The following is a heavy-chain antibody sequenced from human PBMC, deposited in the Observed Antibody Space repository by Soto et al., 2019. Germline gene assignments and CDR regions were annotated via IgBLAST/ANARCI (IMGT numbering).Heavy chain of an antibody. CDR2: IIPILGIA. V-gene: IGHV1-69*04. CDR1: GGTFSSYT. D-gene: IGHD5-12*01. J-gene: IGHJ4*02. Sequence: ASVKVSCKASGGTFSSYTISWVRQAPGQGLEWMGRIIPILGIANYAQKFQGRVTITADKSTSTAYMELSSLRSEDTAVYYCAREGDSGYDWGTIDYWGQGTLVTVSS. CDR3: AREGDSGYDWGTIDY.